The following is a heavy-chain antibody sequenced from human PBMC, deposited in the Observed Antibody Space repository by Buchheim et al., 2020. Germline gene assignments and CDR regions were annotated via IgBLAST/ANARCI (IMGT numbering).Heavy chain of an antibody. J-gene: IGHJ4*02. V-gene: IGHV3-23*01. Sequence: EVQLLESGGGLVQPGGSLRLSCAASGFTFSSYAMSWVRRPPGRDWNGVSVLGGIVGGHNYEDSVKGRFTFPGTISRTTCNLQMNSLRAEDTAVYYCAKDQDYSYGYYFDYWGQGTL. D-gene: IGHD5-18*01. CDR2: LGGIVGGH. CDR3: AKDQDYSYGYYFDY. CDR1: GFTFSSYA.